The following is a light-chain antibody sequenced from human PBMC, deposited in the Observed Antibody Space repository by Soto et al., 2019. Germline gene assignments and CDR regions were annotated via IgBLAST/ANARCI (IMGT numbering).Light chain of an antibody. Sequence: DIQMTHSPSALSASVVDRVTISFLAGQTIDNYLNWYEQKPGKAPKLLIYTASTLQSVVPSRFSGSGSGTEFTLTISSLQPEDFATYYCQKGYTTRWKFGQGTKVDIK. CDR1: QTIDNY. CDR2: TAS. J-gene: IGKJ1*01. CDR3: QKGYTTRWK. V-gene: IGKV1-39*01.